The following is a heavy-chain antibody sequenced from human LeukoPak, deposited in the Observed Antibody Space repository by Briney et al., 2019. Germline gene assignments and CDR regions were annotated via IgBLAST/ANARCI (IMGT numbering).Heavy chain of an antibody. Sequence: GGSLRLSCAASGFTFSSYAMSWVRQAPGKGLEWVSAISGSGGSPYYADSVKGRFTISRDNSKNTLYLQMNSLRAEDTAVYYCAKPFGYGGPQKGAFDIWGQGTMVTVSS. D-gene: IGHD4/OR15-4a*01. V-gene: IGHV3-23*01. CDR1: GFTFSSYA. CDR3: AKPFGYGGPQKGAFDI. J-gene: IGHJ3*02. CDR2: ISGSGGSP.